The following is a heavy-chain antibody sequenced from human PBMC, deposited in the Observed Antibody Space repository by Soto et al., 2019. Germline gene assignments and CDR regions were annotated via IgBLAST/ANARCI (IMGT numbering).Heavy chain of an antibody. V-gene: IGHV3-30*18. CDR3: AKDISGCPGDY. J-gene: IGHJ4*02. D-gene: IGHD6-19*01. CDR2: ISYDGSNK. Sequence: QVQLVESGGGVVQPGRSLRLSCAASGFTFSSYGMHWVRRAPGKGLEWVAVISYDGSNKYYADSVKGRFTISRDNSKNTLYLQMNSLRAEDTAVYYCAKDISGCPGDYWGQGTLVTVSS. CDR1: GFTFSSYG.